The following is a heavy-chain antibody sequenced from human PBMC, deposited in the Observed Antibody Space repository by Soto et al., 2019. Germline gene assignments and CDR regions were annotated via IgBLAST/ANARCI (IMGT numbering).Heavy chain of an antibody. J-gene: IGHJ4*02. Sequence: SETPSLTCTVSGGSISSYYWSWIRQPPGKGLEWIGYIYYSGSTNYNPSLKSRVTISVDTSKNQFSLKLSSVTAADTAVYYCGREVIVATGGTYYFDYWGQGTLVTVSS. CDR3: GREVIVATGGTYYFDY. D-gene: IGHD5-12*01. CDR1: GGSISSYY. CDR2: IYYSGST. V-gene: IGHV4-59*01.